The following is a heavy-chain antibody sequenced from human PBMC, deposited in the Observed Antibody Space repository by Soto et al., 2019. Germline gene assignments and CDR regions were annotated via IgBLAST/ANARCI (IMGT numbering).Heavy chain of an antibody. J-gene: IGHJ6*02. Sequence: VASVKVSCKASGYTFTGFYMHWVRQAPGQGLEWMGWIHPKSGGTKYAQKFQGWVTMTRDTSINTVYMELSRLRPDDTAVYYCARGRRYDFWTGYYGPDYGLDVWGQGTTVTVSS. CDR1: GYTFTGFY. CDR2: IHPKSGGT. CDR3: ARGRRYDFWTGYYGPDYGLDV. D-gene: IGHD3-3*01. V-gene: IGHV1-2*04.